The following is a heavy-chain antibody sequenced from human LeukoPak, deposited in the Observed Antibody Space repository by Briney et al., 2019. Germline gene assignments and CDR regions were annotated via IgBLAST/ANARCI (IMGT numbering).Heavy chain of an antibody. Sequence: SETLSLTCTVSGGSISTYYWSWIRQSPGKRLEWLGYMYDGGSTGYNPSLESRGTILVDMSKNQYSLRLSSVTAADTAVYFCARRSHSSSWLLDYWGQGTLVTVSS. CDR1: GGSISTYY. V-gene: IGHV4-59*08. CDR2: MYDGGST. D-gene: IGHD6-13*01. CDR3: ARRSHSSSWLLDY. J-gene: IGHJ4*02.